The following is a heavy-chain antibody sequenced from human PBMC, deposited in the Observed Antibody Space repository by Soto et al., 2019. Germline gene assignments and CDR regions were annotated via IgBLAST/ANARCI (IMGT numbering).Heavy chain of an antibody. Sequence: QAQLVESGGGVVQPGRSLRLSCAASGFAFSSYGMHWVRQAPGTGLEWVAVISYDGSLQHYPDSVKGRFTISRDNSKNMVLLQISSLRAEDTAVYYCVSDRGYGHASVPYSWGQGTLVSVSS. V-gene: IGHV3-30*03. D-gene: IGHD5-18*01. J-gene: IGHJ4*02. CDR1: GFAFSSYG. CDR3: VSDRGYGHASVPYS. CDR2: ISYDGSLQ.